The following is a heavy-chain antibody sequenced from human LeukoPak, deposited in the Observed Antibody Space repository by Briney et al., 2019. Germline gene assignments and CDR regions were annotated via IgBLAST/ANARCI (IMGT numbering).Heavy chain of an antibody. CDR1: GYTFISYG. CDR2: ISGYNGDT. J-gene: IGHJ4*02. CDR3: VRDRGGSGWYGDH. D-gene: IGHD6-19*01. Sequence: ASVKVSCKASGYTFISYGISWVRQAPGQGLEWMGWISGYNGDTNYAQKFQHRVTMTTDTSTTTAYMELRSLRSDDTAVYYCVRDRGGSGWYGDHWGQGTLVTVSS. V-gene: IGHV1-18*01.